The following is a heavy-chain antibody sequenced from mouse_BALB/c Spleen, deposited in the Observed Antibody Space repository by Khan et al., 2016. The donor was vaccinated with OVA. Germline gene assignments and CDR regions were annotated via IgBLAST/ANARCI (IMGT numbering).Heavy chain of an antibody. D-gene: IGHD2-10*01. CDR1: GYTFTNYG. CDR2: INTHTGEA. CDR3: ARPPYFSYVMVY. V-gene: IGHV9-3-1*01. J-gene: IGHJ4*01. Sequence: QVQLKESGPELQKPGETVKISCKASGYTFTNYGMNWVKQAPGKGLKWMGWINTHTGEATYADDFKGRFALSLETSASTAYLQINSLKNEDTATYFCARPPYFSYVMVYWGQGTSVTVSS.